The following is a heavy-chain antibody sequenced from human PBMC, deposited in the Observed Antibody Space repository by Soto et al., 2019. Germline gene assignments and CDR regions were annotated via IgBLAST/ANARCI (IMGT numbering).Heavy chain of an antibody. V-gene: IGHV4-30-2*06. D-gene: IGHD7-27*01. J-gene: IGHJ5*01. Sequence: KSSETLSLTCAVSGGSVSTGTYSWNWIRQSQGKGLEWIGYIYHSGSFYYNPSLKSRVTISVDRAKNQFSLNLDSVTAADTAVYFCARGRYCLTGRCFPNWFDSWGQGALVTVSS. CDR3: ARGRYCLTGRCFPNWFDS. CDR1: GGSVSTGTYS. CDR2: IYHSGSF.